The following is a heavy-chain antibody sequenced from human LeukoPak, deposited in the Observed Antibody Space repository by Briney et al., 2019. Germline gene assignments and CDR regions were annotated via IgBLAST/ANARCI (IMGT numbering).Heavy chain of an antibody. CDR2: INPNSGGT. Sequence: ASVKVSCKASGYTFTSYDINWVRQAPGQGLEWMGWINPNSGGTNYAQKFQGRVTMTRDTSISTAYMELSRLRSDDTAVYYCARGDTLYYDSSGSCDYWGQGTLVTVSS. J-gene: IGHJ4*02. CDR1: GYTFTSYD. CDR3: ARGDTLYYDSSGSCDY. V-gene: IGHV1-2*02. D-gene: IGHD3-22*01.